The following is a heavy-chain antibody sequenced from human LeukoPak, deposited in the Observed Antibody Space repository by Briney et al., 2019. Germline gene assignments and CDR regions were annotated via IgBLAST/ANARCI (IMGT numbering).Heavy chain of an antibody. CDR1: GSTFSSNW. CDR3: AKDLYGSMDV. V-gene: IGHV3-74*01. J-gene: IGHJ6*02. Sequence: GGSLRLSCAASGSTFSSNWMHWVRQAPGKGLVWVSRINEDGSTTNYADSVKGRSTIFRDNAKNTLYLQMNSLRAEDTAVYYCAKDLYGSMDVWGQGTTVTVSS. CDR2: INEDGSTT. D-gene: IGHD3-10*01.